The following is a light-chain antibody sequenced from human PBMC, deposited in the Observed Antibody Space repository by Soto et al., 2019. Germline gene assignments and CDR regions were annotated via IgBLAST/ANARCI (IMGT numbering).Light chain of an antibody. CDR1: QYVGSR. J-gene: IGKJ2*01. Sequence: EIVLTQSPATLSSSPGETATLSCRASQYVGSRLAWYQHKPGQAPRLLISGVSTRASGVPPRFSGSGSGTEFTLTISGLQSEDFAIYYCQQYNNWPRTFGQGTNLEI. CDR3: QQYNNWPRT. V-gene: IGKV3-15*01. CDR2: GVS.